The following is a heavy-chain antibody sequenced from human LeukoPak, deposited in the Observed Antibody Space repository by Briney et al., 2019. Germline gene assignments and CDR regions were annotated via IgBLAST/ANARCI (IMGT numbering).Heavy chain of an antibody. J-gene: IGHJ4*02. D-gene: IGHD5-18*01. CDR2: ISGSGGST. CDR3: AKDSSRIQLWSERDY. CDR1: GFTFSSYA. Sequence: GGSLRLSCAASGFTFSSYALGWFGQPPGKGLEWVSAISGSGGSTYYADSVKGRFTISRDNSKNTLYLQMNSLRAEDTAVYYCAKDSSRIQLWSERDYWGQGTLVTVSS. V-gene: IGHV3-23*01.